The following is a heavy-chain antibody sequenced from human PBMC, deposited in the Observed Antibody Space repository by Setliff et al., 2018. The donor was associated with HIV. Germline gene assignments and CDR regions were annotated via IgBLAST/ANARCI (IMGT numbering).Heavy chain of an antibody. CDR3: ARGTDGDYYYYMDV. Sequence: ASVKVSCKASGFPFSSYGISWVRQAPGQGLEWMGWISAYNGKTEYAQNFQGRVTMTTDTSTSTAYMELRSLRSEDTAVYYCARGTDGDYYYYMDVWGKGTTVTVSS. J-gene: IGHJ6*03. D-gene: IGHD3-10*01. V-gene: IGHV1-18*01. CDR1: GFPFSSYG. CDR2: ISAYNGKT.